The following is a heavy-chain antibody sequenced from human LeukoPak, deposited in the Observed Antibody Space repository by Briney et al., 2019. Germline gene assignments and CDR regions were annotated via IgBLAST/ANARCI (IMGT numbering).Heavy chain of an antibody. Sequence: GESLKSSCKGSGYSFTSNWIGWVRQRPGKGLEWMRIIYPGDSDTRYSPSFQGQVTISADKSISTAYLQWSSLKASDTAMYYCARLVGQLVRYYGMDVWGQGTTVTVSS. CDR2: IYPGDSDT. CDR1: GYSFTSNW. V-gene: IGHV5-51*01. D-gene: IGHD6-13*01. J-gene: IGHJ6*02. CDR3: ARLVGQLVRYYGMDV.